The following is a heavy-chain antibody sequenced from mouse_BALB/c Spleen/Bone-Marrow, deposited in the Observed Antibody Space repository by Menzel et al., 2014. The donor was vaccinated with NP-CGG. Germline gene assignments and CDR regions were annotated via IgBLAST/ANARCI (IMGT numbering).Heavy chain of an antibody. CDR1: GYAFTNYL. V-gene: IGHV1-54*01. CDR2: INPGSGGT. J-gene: IGHJ4*01. D-gene: IGHD2-1*01. Sequence: VQLQQSGAELVRPGTSVKVSCKASGYAFTNYLIEWVKQRPGQGLEWIGVINPGSGGTNYNEKFKGKATLTADKSSSTAYMQLSSLTSGDSAVYFCAREKGKDAMDYWGQGTSVTVSS. CDR3: AREKGKDAMDY.